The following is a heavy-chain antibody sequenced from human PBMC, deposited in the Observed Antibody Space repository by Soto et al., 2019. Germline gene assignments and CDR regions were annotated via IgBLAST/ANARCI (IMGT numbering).Heavy chain of an antibody. CDR3: ARGDFWSGYYSGDL. CDR1: GGTFNSYG. CDR2: IIPMFRTP. J-gene: IGHJ5*02. D-gene: IGHD3-3*01. V-gene: IGHV1-69*13. Sequence: VASVKVSCKASGGTFNSYGISWVRQAPGQGLEWMGGIIPMFRTPNYAQNVQGRVTITVDEATSTAYLEMSSLISEDTAIYYCARGDFWSGYYSGDLWGQGTMVTVSS.